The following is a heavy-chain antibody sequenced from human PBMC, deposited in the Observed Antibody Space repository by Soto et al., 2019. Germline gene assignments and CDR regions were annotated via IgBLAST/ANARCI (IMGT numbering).Heavy chain of an antibody. Sequence: SLKVSCKASGGTFSSYAISWVRQAPGQGLEWMGGIIPIFGTANYAQKFQGRVTITADKSTSTAYMELSSLRSEDTAVYYCAREEYSSGWYYFDYWGQGTLVTVSS. J-gene: IGHJ4*02. CDR3: AREEYSSGWYYFDY. CDR1: GGTFSSYA. D-gene: IGHD6-19*01. V-gene: IGHV1-69*06. CDR2: IIPIFGTA.